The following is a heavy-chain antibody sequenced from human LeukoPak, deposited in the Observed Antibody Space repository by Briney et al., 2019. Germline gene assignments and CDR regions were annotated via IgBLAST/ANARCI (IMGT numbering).Heavy chain of an antibody. CDR1: GYTFTSYG. V-gene: IGHV1-18*01. CDR3: ARDPGTAMPHNWIDP. J-gene: IGHJ5*02. CDR2: ISAYNGNT. Sequence: ASVKVSCKASGYTFTSYGISWVRQAPGQGREWMGWISAYNGNTNYAQKLQGRVTMTTDTSTSTAYMELRSLRSDDTAVYYCARDPGTAMPHNWIDPWGQGTLVTVSS. D-gene: IGHD5-18*01.